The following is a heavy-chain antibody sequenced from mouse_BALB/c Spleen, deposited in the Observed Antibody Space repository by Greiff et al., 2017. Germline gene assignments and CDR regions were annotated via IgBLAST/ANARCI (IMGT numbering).Heavy chain of an antibody. Sequence: VQLHQSGAELVRPGSSVKISCKASGYAFSSYWMNWVKQRPGQGLEWIGQIYPGDGDTNYNGKFKGKATLTADKSSSTAYMQLSSLTSEDSAVYFCASYYGNFDYAMDYWGQGTSVTVSS. CDR3: ASYYGNFDYAMDY. CDR1: GYAFSSYW. D-gene: IGHD2-1*01. CDR2: IYPGDGDT. V-gene: IGHV1-80*01. J-gene: IGHJ4*01.